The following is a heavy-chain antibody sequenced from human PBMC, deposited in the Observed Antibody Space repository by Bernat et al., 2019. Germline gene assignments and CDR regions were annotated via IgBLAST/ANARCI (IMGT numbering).Heavy chain of an antibody. J-gene: IGHJ1*01. D-gene: IGHD4-17*01. CDR1: GYTLTEVS. CDR2: FDPEDGET. Sequence: QVLLVQSGAEVKKPGASVKVSCKVSGYTLTEVSMHWVRQAPGKGLEWMGGFDPEDGETIYAQKFQGIVTMTEDTSTDTAYMGLSSLRSDDTAVYYCATGDYGVYGYFQRWGQGTLVTVSS. CDR3: ATGDYGVYGYFQR. V-gene: IGHV1-24*01.